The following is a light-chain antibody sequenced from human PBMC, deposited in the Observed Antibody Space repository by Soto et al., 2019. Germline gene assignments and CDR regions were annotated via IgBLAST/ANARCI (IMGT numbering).Light chain of an antibody. V-gene: IGKV1-5*03. Sequence: DIQMTQSPSTVSAYVGDTVTITCRASQNINRWLAWYQQKPGKAPKLLIYKASGLEDEVPRRFSGRGSGTEFILTISSLQPDDFATYYCQQYNSYSSFGGGTKVEMK. CDR1: QNINRW. J-gene: IGKJ4*01. CDR2: KAS. CDR3: QQYNSYSS.